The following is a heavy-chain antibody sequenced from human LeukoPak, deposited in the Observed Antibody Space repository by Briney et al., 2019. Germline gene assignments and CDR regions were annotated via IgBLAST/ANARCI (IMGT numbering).Heavy chain of an antibody. V-gene: IGHV4-39*01. D-gene: IGHD5-18*01. CDR3: ARLRGYSYGFLDC. J-gene: IGHJ4*02. CDR1: GGSISTRGHY. Sequence: SETLSLTCTVSGGSISTRGHYWGWIRQPPGKGLEWIGSMYYSGSTYYNSSLKSRVTISIDTSKNQISLKLTSVTAADTVIYYCARLRGYSYGFLDCWGQGTLVTVSS. CDR2: MYYSGST.